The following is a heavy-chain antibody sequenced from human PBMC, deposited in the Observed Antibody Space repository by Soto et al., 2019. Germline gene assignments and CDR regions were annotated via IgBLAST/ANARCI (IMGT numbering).Heavy chain of an antibody. CDR2: INHSGST. CDR1: GGSFSGYY. J-gene: IGHJ4*02. Sequence: SETLSLTCAVYGGSFSGYYWSWIRQPPGKGLEWIGEINHSGSTNYNPSLKGRVTISVDTSKNQFSLKLSSVTAADTAVYYCARGRHIVVVTAIFDYRGQGTPVTVSS. CDR3: ARGRHIVVVTAIFDY. V-gene: IGHV4-34*01. D-gene: IGHD2-21*02.